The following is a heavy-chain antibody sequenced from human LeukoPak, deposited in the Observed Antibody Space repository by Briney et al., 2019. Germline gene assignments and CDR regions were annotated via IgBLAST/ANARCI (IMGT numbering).Heavy chain of an antibody. D-gene: IGHD5-12*01. J-gene: IGHJ4*02. CDR3: ARDGGDSGYDLDY. Sequence: PGGSLGLSCAAPGLTVSSNYMSWVRQAPGKGLDWVSVIYSGGSTYYADSVKGRFTISRDNSKNTLYLQMNSLRAEDTAVYYCARDGGDSGYDLDYWGQGTLVTVSS. V-gene: IGHV3-53*01. CDR2: IYSGGST. CDR1: GLTVSSNY.